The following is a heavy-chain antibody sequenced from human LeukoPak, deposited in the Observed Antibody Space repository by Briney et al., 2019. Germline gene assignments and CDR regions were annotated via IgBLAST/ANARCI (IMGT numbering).Heavy chain of an antibody. Sequence: PGGSLRLSCAASGFTFSSYSMNWVRQAPGKGLEWVSYISSSSSTIYYADSVKGRFTISRDNAKNSLYLQMNSLRAEDTAVYYCASFGSSTSGWVDSIWGQGTLVTVSS. CDR1: GFTFSSYS. V-gene: IGHV3-48*01. D-gene: IGHD2-2*01. CDR3: ASFGSSTSGWVDSI. J-gene: IGHJ4*02. CDR2: ISSSSSTI.